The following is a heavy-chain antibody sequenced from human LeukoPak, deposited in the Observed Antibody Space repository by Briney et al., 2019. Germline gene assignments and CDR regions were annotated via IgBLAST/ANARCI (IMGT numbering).Heavy chain of an antibody. CDR2: ISGSGGST. V-gene: IGHV3-23*01. CDR1: GFTFSSYA. Sequence: GGSLRLSCAASGFTFSSYAMSWVRQAPGKGLEWVSAISGSGGSTYYADSVKGRFTIFRDNSKNTLYLQMNSLRAEDTAVYYCAKGGNYDILTGYHPFDYWGQGILVTVSS. J-gene: IGHJ4*02. CDR3: AKGGNYDILTGYHPFDY. D-gene: IGHD3-9*01.